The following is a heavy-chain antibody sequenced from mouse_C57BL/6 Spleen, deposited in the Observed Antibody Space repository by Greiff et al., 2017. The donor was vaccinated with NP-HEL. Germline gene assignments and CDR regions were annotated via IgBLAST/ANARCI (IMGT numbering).Heavy chain of an antibody. CDR1: GYTFTSYW. D-gene: IGHD2-10*02. Sequence: QVHVKQPGAELVRPGSSVKLSCKASGYTFTSYWMDWVKQRPGQGLEWIGNIYPSDSETHYNQKFKDKATLTVDKSSSTAYMQLSSLTSEDSAVYYCARRYGNYEGYFDYWGQGTTLTVSS. CDR2: IYPSDSET. J-gene: IGHJ2*01. CDR3: ARRYGNYEGYFDY. V-gene: IGHV1-61*01.